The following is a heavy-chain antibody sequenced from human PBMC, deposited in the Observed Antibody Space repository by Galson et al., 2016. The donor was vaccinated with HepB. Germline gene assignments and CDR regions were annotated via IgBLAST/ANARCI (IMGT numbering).Heavy chain of an antibody. CDR3: ARGWRGGTLGEDGSAGLH. CDR1: GFTFSSYW. CDR2: IDSDGTST. D-gene: IGHD1-26*01. V-gene: IGHV3-74*01. J-gene: IGHJ4*02. Sequence: SLRLSCAASGFTFSSYWMYWVRQGPGKGLVWVSRIDSDGTSTSYADSVKGRFTISRDNAKNTLYLQMNSPRAEDTAVFYCARGWRGGTLGEDGSAGLHWGQGTLVTVSS.